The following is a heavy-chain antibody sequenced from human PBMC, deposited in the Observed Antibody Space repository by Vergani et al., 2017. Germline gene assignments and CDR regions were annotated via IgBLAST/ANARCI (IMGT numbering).Heavy chain of an antibody. CDR3: ARDRTSYCSSTSCYRDAFDI. D-gene: IGHD2-2*01. J-gene: IGHJ3*02. Sequence: QVQLQQWGAGLLKPSGTLSLTCAVSGGSISSSNWWSWVRQPPGKGLEWIGEIYHSGSTNYNPSLKSRVTISVDKSKNQFSLKLSSVTAADTAVYYCARDRTSYCSSTSCYRDAFDIWGQGTMVTVSS. V-gene: IGHV4-4*02. CDR2: IYHSGST. CDR1: GGSISSSNW.